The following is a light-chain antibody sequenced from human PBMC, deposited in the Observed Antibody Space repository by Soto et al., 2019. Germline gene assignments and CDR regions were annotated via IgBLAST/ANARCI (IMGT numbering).Light chain of an antibody. CDR2: AAS. CDR1: RSIYSS. CDR3: QQSYSAPYT. V-gene: IGKV1-39*01. Sequence: DIQMTQSPSCLSASVGDRVTITYRASRSIYSSLNWYHQKPGKAPKLLIYAASNLQSGVPSRFSGSGSGTDLTLSISSLQPEDFATYYCQQSYSAPYTFGQGTKLEI. J-gene: IGKJ2*01.